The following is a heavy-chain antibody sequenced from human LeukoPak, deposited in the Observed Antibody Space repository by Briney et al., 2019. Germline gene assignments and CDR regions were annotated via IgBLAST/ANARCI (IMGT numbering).Heavy chain of an antibody. CDR1: GYTFTSYD. D-gene: IGHD5-18*01. V-gene: IGHV1-8*01. J-gene: IGHJ4*02. CDR2: MNPNSGNT. Sequence: ASVKVSCKASGYTFTSYDINWVRQATGQGPEWMGWMNPNSGNTGYAQKFQGRVTMTRNTSISTAYMELSSLRSEDTAVYYCAKGLLGYSYGTFDYWGQGTLVTVSS. CDR3: AKGLLGYSYGTFDY.